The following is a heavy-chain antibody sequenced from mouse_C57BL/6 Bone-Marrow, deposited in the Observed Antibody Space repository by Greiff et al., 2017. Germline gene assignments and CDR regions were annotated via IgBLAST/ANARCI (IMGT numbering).Heavy chain of an antibody. CDR3: ATQFRLLPYFDY. V-gene: IGHV1-82*01. Sequence: VQLQQSGPELVKPGASVKISCKASGYAFSSSWMNWVKQRPGKGLEWIGRIYPGDGDTNYNGKFKGKATLTADKSSSTAYMQLSSLTSEDSAVYFCATQFRLLPYFDYWGQGTTLTVSS. D-gene: IGHD1-1*01. CDR1: GYAFSSSW. CDR2: IYPGDGDT. J-gene: IGHJ2*01.